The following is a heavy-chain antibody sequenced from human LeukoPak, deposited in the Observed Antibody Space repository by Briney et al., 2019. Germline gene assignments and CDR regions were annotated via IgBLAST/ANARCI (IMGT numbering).Heavy chain of an antibody. CDR3: ARTGSSWPLYYYYYMDV. Sequence: SETLSLTRTVSGGSISSHYWSWIRQPPGKGLEWIGYVSDSGSTNYNPPLKSRVTVSVDTSKDQFSLKLTSVTAADTAVYYCARTGSSWPLYYYYYMDVWGKGTTVTVSS. J-gene: IGHJ6*03. V-gene: IGHV4-59*11. D-gene: IGHD6-13*01. CDR1: GGSISSHY. CDR2: VSDSGST.